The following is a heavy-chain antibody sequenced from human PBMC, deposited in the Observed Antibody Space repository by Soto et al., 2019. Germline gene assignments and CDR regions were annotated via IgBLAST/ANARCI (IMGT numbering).Heavy chain of an antibody. V-gene: IGHV4-61*01. Sequence: SETLSLTCTVSGGSVSSGNYYWSWIRQPPGKGLEWIGYFYYTGSTNYNPSLKSRVTISVDTSKNQFSLKLSFVTAADTAVYYCARSDGRYWGQGTLVTVSS. J-gene: IGHJ4*02. CDR2: FYYTGST. CDR3: ARSDGRY. CDR1: GGSVSSGNYY.